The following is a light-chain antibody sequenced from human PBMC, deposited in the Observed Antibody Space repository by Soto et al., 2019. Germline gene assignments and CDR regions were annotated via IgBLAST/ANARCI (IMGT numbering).Light chain of an antibody. CDR1: QGISSA. J-gene: IGKJ5*01. CDR3: QQLNSFPIT. CDR2: DAS. V-gene: IGKV1-13*02. Sequence: ALPLTQSPSSLSASVGDRVTITCRASQGISSALAWYQQKPGKAPKFLIYDASSLESGVPSRFSGSGSGTDFTLTISSLQPEDFASYYCQQLNSFPITFGQGTRLEIK.